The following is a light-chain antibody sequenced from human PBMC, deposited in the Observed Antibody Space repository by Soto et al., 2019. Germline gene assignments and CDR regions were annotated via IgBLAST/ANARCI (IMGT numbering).Light chain of an antibody. Sequence: QSALTQPPSVSGSPGQSITISCTGTSSDVGRFNYVSWYQQHPGKAPKLIIYGVTRRPSGVSDRFSGSKSANTASLTVSGLQTEDEADYHCSSYTDRNTYLFGTGTKVTVL. CDR3: SSYTDRNTYL. V-gene: IGLV2-14*01. J-gene: IGLJ1*01. CDR1: SSDVGRFNY. CDR2: GVT.